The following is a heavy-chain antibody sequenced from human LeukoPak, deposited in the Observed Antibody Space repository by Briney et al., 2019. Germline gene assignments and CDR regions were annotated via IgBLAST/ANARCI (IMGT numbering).Heavy chain of an antibody. J-gene: IGHJ3*02. CDR1: GYTFTSYD. CDR3: ASGRDIVVVPAAMKDAFDI. V-gene: IGHV1-8*01. CDR2: MNPNSGNT. D-gene: IGHD2-2*01. Sequence: GASVKVSCKASGYTFTSYDINWVRQATGQGLEWMGWMNPNSGNTGYAQKFQGRVTMTRNTSISTAYMELSSLRSEDTAVYYCASGRDIVVVPAAMKDAFDIWGQGTMVTVSS.